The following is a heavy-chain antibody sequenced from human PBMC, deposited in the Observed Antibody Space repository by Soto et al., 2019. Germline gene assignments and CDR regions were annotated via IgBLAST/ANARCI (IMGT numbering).Heavy chain of an antibody. D-gene: IGHD6-6*01. CDR1: GFSLSTSGVG. J-gene: IGHJ3*02. V-gene: IGHV2-5*01. CDR2: IYWSGDE. CDR3: ARGLATLPVFAFDI. Sequence: SGPTLVNPTQTITLTCYFSGFSLSTSGVGVGWIGQSPGKALEWLALIYWSGDEHYRPSLKSRLSIFKDTSKDHVVLIMTDMDPVDTATYYCARGLATLPVFAFDIWGQGTMVTVSS.